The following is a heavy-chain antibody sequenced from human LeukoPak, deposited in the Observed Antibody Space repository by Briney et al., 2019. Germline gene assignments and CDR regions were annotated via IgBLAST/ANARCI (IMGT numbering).Heavy chain of an antibody. CDR2: INPSGGST. CDR1: GYTFTGYY. D-gene: IGHD2-2*01. J-gene: IGHJ4*02. Sequence: ASVKVSCKASGYTFTGYYIHWVRQAPGQGLEWMGMINPSGGSTTYAQKFQGRVTMTRDTSTSTVYMELSSLRSEDTAVYYCARGDCSSTSCYLFDYWGQGTLVTVSS. CDR3: ARGDCSSTSCYLFDY. V-gene: IGHV1-46*01.